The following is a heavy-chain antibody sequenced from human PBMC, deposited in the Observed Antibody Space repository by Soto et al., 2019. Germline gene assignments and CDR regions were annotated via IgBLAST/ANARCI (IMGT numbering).Heavy chain of an antibody. V-gene: IGHV4-34*01. CDR1: GGSFSAYY. CDR3: ARGSVDAVDSSGWEEY. CDR2: INHSGGT. J-gene: IGHJ4*02. D-gene: IGHD3-22*01. Sequence: PETLSLTCAVYGGSFSAYYWSWIRQPPGKGLEWIGEINHSGGTSYNPSLKSRVTISVDTSKSQFSLKLTSVTAADRAVYYCARGSVDAVDSSGWEEYWGQGTPVTVS.